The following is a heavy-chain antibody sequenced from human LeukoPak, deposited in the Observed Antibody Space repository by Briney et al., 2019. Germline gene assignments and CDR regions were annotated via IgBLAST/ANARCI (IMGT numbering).Heavy chain of an antibody. CDR3: ARGPGYYSDSGSVNFNSGMDV. CDR2: MNPNNGDT. V-gene: IGHV1-8*01. Sequence: GASVKVSCKASEYTFTRYDVNWVRQATGQGFEWLGWMNPNNGDTGYAQKFQGRVTMTRDISTRTAYMELSNLRSDDTAVYYCARGPGYYSDSGSVNFNSGMDVWGQGTTVTVSS. J-gene: IGHJ6*02. D-gene: IGHD3-10*01. CDR1: EYTFTRYD.